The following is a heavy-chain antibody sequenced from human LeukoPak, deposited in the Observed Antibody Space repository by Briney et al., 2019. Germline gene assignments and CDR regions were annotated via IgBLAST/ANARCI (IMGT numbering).Heavy chain of an antibody. V-gene: IGHV1-2*02. D-gene: IGHD6-6*01. CDR3: ARVSIAARDYYYYMDV. Sequence: ASVKVSCKASGYTFTSYDINWVRQATGQGLEWMGWINPNSGGTNYAQKFQGRVTMTRDTSISTAYMELSRLRSDNTAVYYCARVSIAARDYYYYMDVWGKGTTVTVSS. J-gene: IGHJ6*03. CDR1: GYTFTSYD. CDR2: INPNSGGT.